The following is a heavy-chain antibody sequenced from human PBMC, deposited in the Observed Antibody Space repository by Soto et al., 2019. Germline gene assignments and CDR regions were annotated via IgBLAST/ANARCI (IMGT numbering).Heavy chain of an antibody. CDR1: GYTFTSDG. CDR3: ARSGLLLWFGEFSAYAFDI. Sequence: GASVKVSCKASGYTFTSDGISWVRQAPGQGLEWMGWISAYNGNTNYAQKLQGRVTMTTDTSTSTAYMELRSLRSDDTAVYYCARSGLLLWFGEFSAYAFDIWGQGTMVTVSS. J-gene: IGHJ3*02. V-gene: IGHV1-18*01. CDR2: ISAYNGNT. D-gene: IGHD3-10*01.